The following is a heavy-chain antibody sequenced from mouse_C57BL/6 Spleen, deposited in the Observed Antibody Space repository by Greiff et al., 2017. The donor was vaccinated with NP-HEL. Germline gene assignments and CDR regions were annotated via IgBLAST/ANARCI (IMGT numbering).Heavy chain of an antibody. V-gene: IGHV1-9*01. CDR1: GYTFTGYW. CDR3: ARWGDYDY. Sequence: VQLQQSGAELMKPGASVKLSCKATGYTFTGYWIEWVKQRPGHGLEWIGEILPGSGSTNYTEKFKGKATFTADTSSNTAYMQLSSLTTEDSAIYYCARWGDYDYWGQGTTLTVSS. CDR2: ILPGSGST. D-gene: IGHD2-4*01. J-gene: IGHJ2*01.